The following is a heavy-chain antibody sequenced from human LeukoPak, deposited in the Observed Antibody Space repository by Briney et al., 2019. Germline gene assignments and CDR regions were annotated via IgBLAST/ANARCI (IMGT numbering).Heavy chain of an antibody. J-gene: IGHJ4*02. CDR1: GDSISTPSYY. D-gene: IGHD1-1*01. Sequence: SETLSLTCSVSGDSISTPSYYWGWIRQSPGKGLEWIASIYSTGNTYFNPSFKSRVTISVGTSKNQFSLNMHSVTAADTAVYYCARHQLGRRRPFDYWGQGSLVTVSS. V-gene: IGHV4-39*01. CDR2: IYSTGNT. CDR3: ARHQLGRRRPFDY.